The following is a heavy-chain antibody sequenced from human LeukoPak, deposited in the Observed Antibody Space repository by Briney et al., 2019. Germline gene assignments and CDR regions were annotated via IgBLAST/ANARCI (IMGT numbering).Heavy chain of an antibody. D-gene: IGHD6-19*01. CDR1: GGSFSGYY. V-gene: IGHV4-34*01. CDR2: INHSGST. J-gene: IGHJ4*02. Sequence: PSETLSLTCAVYGGSFSGYYWSWIRQPPGKGLEWIGEINHSGSTNYNPSLKSRVTISVDTSKNQFSLKLSSVTAADTAVYYCARGRWYSGWAFDYWGQGTLVTVSS. CDR3: ARGRWYSGWAFDY.